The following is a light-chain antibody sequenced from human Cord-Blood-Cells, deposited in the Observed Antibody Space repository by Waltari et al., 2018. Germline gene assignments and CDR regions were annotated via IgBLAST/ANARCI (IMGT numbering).Light chain of an antibody. CDR2: KDS. Sequence: SYELTPPPSVSVSLGQMARTTCSGAAFPQKYAYWYQKKPGQSPLLVTYKDSERPSGIPERFSGSSSGTIVTLTISGVQAEDEADYYCLSADSSCTYRLFGGGTKLTVL. V-gene: IGLV3-16*01. CDR3: LSADSSCTYRL. J-gene: IGLJ2*01. CDR1: AFPQKY.